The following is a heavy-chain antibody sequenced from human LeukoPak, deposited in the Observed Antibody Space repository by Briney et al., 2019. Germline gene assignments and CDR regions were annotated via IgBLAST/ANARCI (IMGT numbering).Heavy chain of an antibody. CDR1: GFTFSSYW. Sequence: GGSLRLSCAASGFTFSSYWMHWVRQAPGKGLEWVAVIWYDGSNKYYADSVKGRFTISRDNSKNTLYLQMNSLRAEDTAVYYCARARITIPPVGYFDYWGQGTLVTVSS. CDR2: IWYDGSNK. D-gene: IGHD3-9*01. CDR3: ARARITIPPVGYFDY. V-gene: IGHV3-33*08. J-gene: IGHJ4*02.